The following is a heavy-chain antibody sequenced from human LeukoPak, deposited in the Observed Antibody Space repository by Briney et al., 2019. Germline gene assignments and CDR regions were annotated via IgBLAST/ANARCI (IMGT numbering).Heavy chain of an antibody. CDR2: IYYSGST. D-gene: IGHD2-2*01. Sequence: SETLSLTCTVSGGSISSYYWSWIRQPPGKGLEWIGYIYYSGSTNYNPSLKSRVTISVDTSKNQFSLKLSSVTAADTAVYYCARLVVPAAHLYYYYYYMDVWGKGTTVTVSS. CDR1: GGSISSYY. V-gene: IGHV4-59*01. J-gene: IGHJ6*03. CDR3: ARLVVPAAHLYYYYYYMDV.